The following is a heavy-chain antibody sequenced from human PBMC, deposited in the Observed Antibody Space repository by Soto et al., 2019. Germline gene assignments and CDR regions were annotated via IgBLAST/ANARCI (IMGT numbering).Heavy chain of an antibody. J-gene: IGHJ6*02. D-gene: IGHD3-10*01. Sequence: EVELLESGGGLVQPDGSLRLSCAASGFTCSNNVMNWVRQAPGKGLEWVSGITDNGGSTYYADSVKGRCTISRDNSKNTLYLQLTSLRADDTAVYYCAKEVYGAARGAMDVWGQGTTATVSS. CDR3: AKEVYGAARGAMDV. CDR2: ITDNGGST. CDR1: GFTCSNNV. V-gene: IGHV3-23*01.